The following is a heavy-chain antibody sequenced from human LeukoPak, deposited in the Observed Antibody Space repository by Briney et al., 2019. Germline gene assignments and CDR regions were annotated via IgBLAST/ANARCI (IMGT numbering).Heavy chain of an antibody. D-gene: IGHD6-13*01. Sequence: GESLKISCKGSGYSFTSYWIAWVRQMPGKGLEWMGIIYPGDSDTRYSPSFQGQVTISADKSLSTAYLQWSSLKASDTAMYYCARRVGSSSWFFDYWGQGTLVTVSS. J-gene: IGHJ4*02. CDR2: IYPGDSDT. V-gene: IGHV5-51*01. CDR1: GYSFTSYW. CDR3: ARRVGSSSWFFDY.